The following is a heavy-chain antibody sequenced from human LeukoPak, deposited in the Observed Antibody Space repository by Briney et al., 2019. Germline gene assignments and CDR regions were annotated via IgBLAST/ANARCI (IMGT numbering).Heavy chain of an antibody. CDR1: GYSISSGYY. CDR3: ARSPGDFWSGYLNWFDP. D-gene: IGHD3-3*01. J-gene: IGHJ5*02. V-gene: IGHV4-38-2*02. CDR2: IYHSGST. Sequence: KSSETLSLTCTVSGYSISSGYYWGWIRQPPGKGLEWIGSIYHSGSTYYNPSLKSRVTISVDTSKNQFSLKLSSVTAADTAVYYCARSPGDFWSGYLNWFDPWGQGTLVTVSS.